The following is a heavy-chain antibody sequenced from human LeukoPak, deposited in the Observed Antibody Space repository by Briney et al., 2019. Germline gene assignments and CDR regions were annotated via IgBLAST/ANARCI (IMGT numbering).Heavy chain of an antibody. CDR3: ARDEVGAAH. J-gene: IGHJ4*02. CDR1: GGSIRSSYYY. D-gene: IGHD1-26*01. V-gene: IGHV4-39*02. Sequence: SETLSLTCTVSGGSIRSSYYYWGWIRQPPGKGLEWIGSIYDSGSTYYNPSLKSRVTISVDTSKNQFSLKLNSVTAADTAVYYCARDEVGAAHWGQGTLVTVPS. CDR2: IYDSGST.